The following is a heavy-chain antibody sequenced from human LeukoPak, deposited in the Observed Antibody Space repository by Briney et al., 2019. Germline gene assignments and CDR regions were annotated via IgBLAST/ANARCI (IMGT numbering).Heavy chain of an antibody. J-gene: IGHJ3*02. Sequence: SETLSLTCAVYGGSFSGYYWSWIRQPPGKGLEWIGEINHSGSTNYNPSLKSRVTISVDTSKNQFSLKLSSVTAADTAVYYCARDAGTWTGAFDIWGQGTMVTVSS. CDR1: GGSFSGYY. D-gene: IGHD1-1*01. V-gene: IGHV4-34*09. CDR3: ARDAGTWTGAFDI. CDR2: INHSGST.